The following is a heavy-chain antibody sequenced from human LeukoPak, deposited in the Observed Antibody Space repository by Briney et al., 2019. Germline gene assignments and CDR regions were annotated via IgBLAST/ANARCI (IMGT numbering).Heavy chain of an antibody. CDR1: GGSISSYY. D-gene: IGHD1-14*01. V-gene: IGHV4-59*08. CDR2: IYYSGST. CDR3: ARQAIPGGYYFDY. Sequence: SETLSLTCTVSGGSISSYYWSWIRQPPGKGLEWIGYIYYSGSTNYNPSLKSRVTISVDTSKNQFSLKLSSVTAADTAVYYCARQAIPGGYYFDYWGQGTLVTVSS. J-gene: IGHJ4*02.